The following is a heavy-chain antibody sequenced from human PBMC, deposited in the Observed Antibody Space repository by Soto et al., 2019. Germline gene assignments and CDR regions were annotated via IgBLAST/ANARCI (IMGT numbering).Heavy chain of an antibody. J-gene: IGHJ6*02. V-gene: IGHV3-48*02. Sequence: PGGSLRLSCAASGFTFSSYSMNWVRQAPGKGLEWVSYISSSSSTIYYADSVKGRFTISRDNAKNSLYLQMNSLRDEDTAVYYCASDFWREDHYYYYGMDVWGQGTTVTVSS. CDR1: GFTFSSYS. D-gene: IGHD3-3*01. CDR2: ISSSSSTI. CDR3: ASDFWREDHYYYYGMDV.